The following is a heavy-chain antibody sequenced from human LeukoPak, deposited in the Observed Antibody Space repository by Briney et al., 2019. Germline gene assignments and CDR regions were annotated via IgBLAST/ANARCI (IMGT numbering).Heavy chain of an antibody. CDR1: GGTFSSYA. Sequence: EASVKVSCKASGGTFSSYAISWVRQAPGQGLEWMGGIIPIFGTANYAQKFQGRVTITADESTSTAYMELSSLRSEDTAVYYCAREMPGPDYGDYVGFPSNFDYWGQGTLVTVSS. CDR3: AREMPGPDYGDYVGFPSNFDY. D-gene: IGHD4-17*01. CDR2: IIPIFGTA. J-gene: IGHJ4*02. V-gene: IGHV1-69*13.